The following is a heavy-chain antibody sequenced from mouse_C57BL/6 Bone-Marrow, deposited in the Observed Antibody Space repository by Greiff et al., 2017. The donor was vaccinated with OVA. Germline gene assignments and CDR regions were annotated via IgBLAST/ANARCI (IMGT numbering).Heavy chain of an antibody. CDR3: TGLIYYCWLFGV. J-gene: IGHJ1*01. D-gene: IGHD1-1*01. CDR1: GFSFSNYW. CDR2: IRLKSDNYAT. V-gene: IGHV6-3*01. Sequence: EVMLVESGGGLVQPGGSMKLSCVASGFSFSNYWMNWVRQSPEKGLEWVAQIRLKSDNYATNYAESVKGRFTISRDDSKSSVYLQMNNLRAEDTGIYYCTGLIYYCWLFGVWGPGATVTGSS.